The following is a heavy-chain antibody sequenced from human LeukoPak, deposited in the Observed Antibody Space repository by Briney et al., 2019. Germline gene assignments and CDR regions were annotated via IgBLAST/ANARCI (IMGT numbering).Heavy chain of an antibody. Sequence: GGSLRLSCAASGFTFSGYGMHWVRQAPGKGLEWVAVIWYDGSKKYYADSVKGRFTISRDNSKNTLYLQMNSLTAEDTALYYCARDAVGATYGDYWGQGTLVTVSS. V-gene: IGHV3-33*01. CDR1: GFTFSGYG. CDR3: ARDAVGATYGDY. D-gene: IGHD1-26*01. J-gene: IGHJ4*02. CDR2: IWYDGSKK.